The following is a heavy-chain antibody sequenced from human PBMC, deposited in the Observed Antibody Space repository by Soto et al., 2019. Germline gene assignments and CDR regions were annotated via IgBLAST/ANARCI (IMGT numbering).Heavy chain of an antibody. Sequence: ASVPVACKASGYSFTSYYMHWVRQAPGQGLEWMGIINPSGGSTSYAQKFQGRVTMTRDTSTSTVYMELSRLRSDDTAVYYCARDNGSGSYAYGMDVWGQGTTVTVSS. CDR1: GYSFTSYY. D-gene: IGHD3-10*01. J-gene: IGHJ6*02. V-gene: IGHV1-46*01. CDR3: ARDNGSGSYAYGMDV. CDR2: INPSGGST.